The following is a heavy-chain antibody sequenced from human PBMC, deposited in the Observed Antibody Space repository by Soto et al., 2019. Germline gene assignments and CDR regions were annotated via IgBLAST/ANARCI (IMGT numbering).Heavy chain of an antibody. J-gene: IGHJ4*02. Sequence: VQLVESGGGLVQPGGSLRLSCAASGFTVSSNYMSWVRQAPGKGLEWVSVIYSGGSTYYADSVKGRFTISRDNSKNTLYLQMNSLRAEDTAVYYCARDNGIAVAGTIYWGQGTLVTVSS. CDR1: GFTVSSNY. V-gene: IGHV3-66*01. CDR2: IYSGGST. D-gene: IGHD6-19*01. CDR3: ARDNGIAVAGTIY.